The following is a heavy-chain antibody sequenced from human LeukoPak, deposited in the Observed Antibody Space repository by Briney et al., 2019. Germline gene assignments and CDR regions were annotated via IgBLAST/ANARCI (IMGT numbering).Heavy chain of an antibody. Sequence: ASVKVSCKASGYTFTSYGINWVRQAPGQGLEWMGWISAYNGNTNYAQKLQGRVTMTTDTSTSTAYMELRSLRSDDTAVYYCARVSRGVNICDSWGQGTLVTVSS. J-gene: IGHJ4*02. CDR3: ARVSRGVNICDS. CDR2: ISAYNGNT. CDR1: GYTFTSYG. D-gene: IGHD2/OR15-2a*01. V-gene: IGHV1-18*01.